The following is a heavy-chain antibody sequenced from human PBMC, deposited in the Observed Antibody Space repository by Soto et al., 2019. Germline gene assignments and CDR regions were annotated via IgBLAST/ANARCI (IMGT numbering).Heavy chain of an antibody. CDR1: GFTFSSYG. CDR2: ISYDGSNK. Sequence: PGGSLRLSCAASGFTFSSYGMHWVRQAPGKGLEWVAVISYDGSNKYYADSVKGRFTISRDNSKNTLYLQMNSLRAEDTAVYYCAKDLGRSGNFLAESYFDYWGQGTLATVSS. J-gene: IGHJ4*02. V-gene: IGHV3-30*18. CDR3: AKDLGRSGNFLAESYFDY. D-gene: IGHD6-25*01.